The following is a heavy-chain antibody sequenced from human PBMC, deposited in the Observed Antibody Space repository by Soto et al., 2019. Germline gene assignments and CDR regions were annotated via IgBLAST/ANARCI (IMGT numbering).Heavy chain of an antibody. CDR1: GYTFTGYY. Sequence: ASVKVSCKASGYTFTGYYMHWVRQAPGQGLEWMGWINPNSGGTNYAQKFQGRVTMTRDTSISTAYIDLSSLTSDDTAVYFCARDSATLAGTFFDYWGQGALVTVSS. CDR3: ARDSATLAGTFFDY. V-gene: IGHV1-2*02. CDR2: INPNSGGT. D-gene: IGHD2-15*01. J-gene: IGHJ4*02.